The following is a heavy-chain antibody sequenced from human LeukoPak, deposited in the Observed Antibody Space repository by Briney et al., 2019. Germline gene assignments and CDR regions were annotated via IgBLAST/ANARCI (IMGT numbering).Heavy chain of an antibody. CDR3: ARDIGKQQLAPPRYYYYGMDV. CDR2: ISAYTGNT. Sequence: ASVKVSCKASGYTFTSYCISWVRQAPGQGLEWMGWISAYTGNTNYAQKPQGRVTMTTDTSTSTAYMELRSLRSDDTAVYYCARDIGKQQLAPPRYYYYGMDVWGQGTTVTVSS. D-gene: IGHD6-13*01. J-gene: IGHJ6*02. CDR1: GYTFTSYC. V-gene: IGHV1-18*01.